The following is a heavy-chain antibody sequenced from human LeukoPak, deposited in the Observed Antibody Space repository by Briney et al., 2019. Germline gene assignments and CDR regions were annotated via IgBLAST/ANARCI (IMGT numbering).Heavy chain of an antibody. CDR1: GGSFSGYY. V-gene: IGHV4-34*01. CDR3: ASRVRGAIDY. D-gene: IGHD3-10*02. CDR2: INHSGST. Sequence: SETLSLTCAVYGGSFSGYYWSWIRQPPGKGLEWIGEINHSGSTNYNPSLKSRVTISVDTSKNQFSLKPSSVTAADTAVYYCASRVRGAIDYWGQGTLVTVSS. J-gene: IGHJ4*02.